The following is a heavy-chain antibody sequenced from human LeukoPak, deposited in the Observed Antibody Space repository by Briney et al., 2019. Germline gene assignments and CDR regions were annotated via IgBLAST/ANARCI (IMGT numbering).Heavy chain of an antibody. V-gene: IGHV3-33*01. J-gene: IGHJ6*02. CDR2: IWFEGGNK. CDR1: GFTSSSYG. Sequence: GGSLRLSCAPSGFTSSSYGMHWVRQAPGRGLGWVPVIWFEGGNKYYADSVKGRFTISRDNSKNTLYLQMNSLRAEDTAVYYCARSMYYYDSSAYRSEYGMDVWGQGTTVTVSS. CDR3: ARSMYYYDSSAYRSEYGMDV. D-gene: IGHD3-22*01.